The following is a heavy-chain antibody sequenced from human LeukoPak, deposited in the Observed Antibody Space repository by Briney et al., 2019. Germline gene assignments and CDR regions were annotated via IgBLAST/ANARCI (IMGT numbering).Heavy chain of an antibody. CDR3: AKDSFSGSYFDY. V-gene: IGHV3-23*01. CDR1: GFTFSSYA. D-gene: IGHD3-10*01. Sequence: PGGSLRLSCAASGFTFSSYAMSWVGQAPGRGREWVPAISGSGGSTYYADSVKGRFTISRDNSKNTLYLQMNSLRAEDTAVYYCAKDSFSGSYFDYWGQGTLVTVSS. J-gene: IGHJ4*02. CDR2: ISGSGGST.